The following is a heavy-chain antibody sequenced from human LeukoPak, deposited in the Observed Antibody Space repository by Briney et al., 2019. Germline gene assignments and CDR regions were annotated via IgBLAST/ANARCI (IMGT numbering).Heavy chain of an antibody. Sequence: ASVKVSCKASGYTFTSYDINWVRQATGQGLEWMGWMNPNSGNTGYAQKFQGRVTITRNNSISTAYMELSSLRSEDTAVYYCARGRRYCSSTSCYYYFDYWGQGTLVTVSS. CDR3: ARGRRYCSSTSCYYYFDY. CDR2: MNPNSGNT. J-gene: IGHJ4*02. V-gene: IGHV1-8*01. D-gene: IGHD2-2*01. CDR1: GYTFTSYD.